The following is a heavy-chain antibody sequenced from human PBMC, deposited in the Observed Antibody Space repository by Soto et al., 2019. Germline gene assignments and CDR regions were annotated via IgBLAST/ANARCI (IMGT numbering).Heavy chain of an antibody. J-gene: IGHJ4*02. CDR1: GYNFIGQY. CDR3: ARLLRAHSTRPFWLGYFDY. D-gene: IGHD3-3*01. V-gene: IGHV1-46*01. Sequence: ASVKVSCKASGYNFIGQYIHWVRQAPGQGLEWMGIINPRGGSTTYAQKFQGRVVMTSDASTSTVYVELSSLTSEDTAIYFCARLLRAHSTRPFWLGYFDYWVQGTLATVSS. CDR2: INPRGGST.